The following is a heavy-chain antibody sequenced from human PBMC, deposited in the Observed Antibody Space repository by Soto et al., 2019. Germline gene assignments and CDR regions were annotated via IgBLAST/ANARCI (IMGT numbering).Heavy chain of an antibody. J-gene: IGHJ4*02. V-gene: IGHV4-59*02. D-gene: IGHD1-26*01. CDR2: TFNSGTT. Sequence: PSNTLFLTCTVSGGSDSGYHWSWTRQPPGKGLEWIGETFNSGTTNYNPSLRNRVTISVDKSSNQFSLKMSSVTAADTAVYYCARDTSVNYYLGPFEYWGQGMQVTVS. CDR3: ARDTSVNYYLGPFEY. CDR1: GGSDSGYH.